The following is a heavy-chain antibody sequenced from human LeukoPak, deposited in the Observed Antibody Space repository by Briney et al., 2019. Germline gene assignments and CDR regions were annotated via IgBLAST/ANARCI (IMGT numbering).Heavy chain of an antibody. J-gene: IGHJ4*02. V-gene: IGHV3-74*01. Sequence: GGSLRLSCAASGFTFSSYWMHWVRQAPGKGLVWVSRINSDGSSTSYADSVKGRFTISRDNAKNTLYLQMNSLRAEDTAVYYCASSSSWSPAGYWGQGTLVAVSS. CDR2: INSDGSST. CDR3: ASSSSWSPAGY. CDR1: GFTFSSYW. D-gene: IGHD6-13*01.